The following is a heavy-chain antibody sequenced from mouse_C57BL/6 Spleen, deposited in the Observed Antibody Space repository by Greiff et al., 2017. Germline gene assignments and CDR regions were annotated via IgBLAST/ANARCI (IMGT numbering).Heavy chain of an antibody. V-gene: IGHV1-55*01. D-gene: IGHD1-1*01. CDR3: ARYYGSRSYALAY. Sequence: QVQLQQPGAELVKPGASVKMSCKASGYTFTSYWINWVQQRPGQGLEWLGDIYPSSGSTNYNEKFTSKATLTVATSSSTAYMQHSSLTSEDSAVYDCARYYGSRSYALAYWGQGTSVTVSS. CDR2: IYPSSGST. J-gene: IGHJ4*01. CDR1: GYTFTSYW.